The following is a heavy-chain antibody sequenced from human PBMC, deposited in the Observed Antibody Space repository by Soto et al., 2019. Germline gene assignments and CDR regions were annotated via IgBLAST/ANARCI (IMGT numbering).Heavy chain of an antibody. Sequence: EVQLVESGGGLVQPGRSLRLSCVASGFTADDYAMHWVRQAPGKGLEWVSGISSNGDTIDYADSVKGRFTISSDNAKNFLFLQINSLMPANTALYYCAKDMQWGGMTTIHYFDSWGQGTLVTVSS. CDR1: GFTADDYA. J-gene: IGHJ4*02. CDR3: AKDMQWGGMTTIHYFDS. CDR2: ISSNGDTI. D-gene: IGHD4-17*01. V-gene: IGHV3-9*02.